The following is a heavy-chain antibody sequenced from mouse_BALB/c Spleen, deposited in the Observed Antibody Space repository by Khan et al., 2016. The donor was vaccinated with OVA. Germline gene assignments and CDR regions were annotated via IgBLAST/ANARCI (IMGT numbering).Heavy chain of an antibody. D-gene: IGHD2-1*01. V-gene: IGHV2-9*02. CDR2: IWTGGST. CDR1: GFSLTSYG. CDR3: ARYYGNYGWYFDV. J-gene: IGHJ1*01. Sequence: QVQLKESGPGLVAPSQSLSITCTVSGFSLTSYGVHWVRQPPGKGLEWLGVIWTGGSTNYNSALMSRLSISKDNSKSQVFLNMNSLQTDDTAMYYCARYYGNYGWYFDVWGAGTTVTVSS.